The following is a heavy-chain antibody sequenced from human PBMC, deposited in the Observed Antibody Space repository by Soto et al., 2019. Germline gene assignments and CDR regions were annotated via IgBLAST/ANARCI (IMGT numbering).Heavy chain of an antibody. CDR3: ARARSSIAAPRGNWFDP. D-gene: IGHD6-6*01. CDR2: ISSSSSYI. CDR1: GFTFSSYS. Sequence: GGSLRLSCAASGFTFSSYSMNWVRQAPGKGLEWISSISSSSSYIYYADSVKGRFTISRDNAKNSLYLQMNSLRAEDTAVYYCARARSSIAAPRGNWFDPWGQGTLGTVSS. J-gene: IGHJ5*02. V-gene: IGHV3-21*01.